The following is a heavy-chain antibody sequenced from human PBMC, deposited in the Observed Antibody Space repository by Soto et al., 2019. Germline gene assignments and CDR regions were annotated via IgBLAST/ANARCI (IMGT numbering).Heavy chain of an antibody. CDR1: GHLFNNHW. D-gene: IGHD3-10*01. J-gene: IGHJ5*02. V-gene: IGHV5-51*01. CDR2: IFTRDSET. CDR3: ARGYFDSGHGYDL. Sequence: GESLKISCXGPGHLFNNHWIGWVRQTPGKGLEWMGLIFTRDSETKTSPSFQGHVSFSVDNSINTVYLQLTSLKTTDTGIYFCARGYFDSGHGYDLWGQGTLVTVS.